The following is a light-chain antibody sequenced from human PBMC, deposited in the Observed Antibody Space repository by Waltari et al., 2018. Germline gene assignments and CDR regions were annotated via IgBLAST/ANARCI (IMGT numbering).Light chain of an antibody. V-gene: IGKV1-27*01. CDR1: QGISNH. Sequence: DIQMTQSPSSLSASVGDRVTITCRASQGISNHLAWYQQKPGTVPKLLIYTASTLQSGVLSRFSGSGSATDFTLTISSLQPEDVATYYCQKYDSAPFAFGPGTRVDIK. CDR3: QKYDSAPFA. J-gene: IGKJ3*01. CDR2: TAS.